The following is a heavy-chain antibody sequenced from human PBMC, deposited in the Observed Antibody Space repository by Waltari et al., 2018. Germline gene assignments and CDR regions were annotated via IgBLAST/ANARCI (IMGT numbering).Heavy chain of an antibody. J-gene: IGHJ4*02. D-gene: IGHD6-13*01. CDR1: GYTFTSHG. CDR2: INTGNGDT. Sequence: QVQLVQSGAEVKKPGASVKVSCLTSGYTFTSHGMHWVRKAPAQRPEWMGWINTGNGDTRYSQKFQIRVTFTRDTSASTVSVELSSLTSEDTAVYYCARGVHSTAWIVDYWGQGTLVTVAS. CDR3: ARGVHSTAWIVDY. V-gene: IGHV1-3*04.